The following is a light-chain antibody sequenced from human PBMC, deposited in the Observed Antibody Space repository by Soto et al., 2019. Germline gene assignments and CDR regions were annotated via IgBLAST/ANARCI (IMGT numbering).Light chain of an antibody. Sequence: EIVLTQSPGTLSLSPGERATLSCRASQSVSSSYLAWYQQKPGQAPRLLIYGASSRATGIPHRFSGSGSGTDYTLTISRLEPEDFAVYYCQQYGSSFSYTFGQGTKLKVK. J-gene: IGKJ2*01. CDR1: QSVSSSY. V-gene: IGKV3-20*01. CDR2: GAS. CDR3: QQYGSSFSYT.